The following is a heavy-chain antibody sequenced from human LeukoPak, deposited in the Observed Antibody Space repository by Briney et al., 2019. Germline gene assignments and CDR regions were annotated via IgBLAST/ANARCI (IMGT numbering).Heavy chain of an antibody. J-gene: IGHJ2*01. CDR3: ARPPTPQTADRYFDL. CDR1: GGSISSSSYY. V-gene: IGHV4-39*01. Sequence: PSETLSLTCTVSGGSISSSSYYWGWIRQPPGKGLEWIGSIYYSGSTYYNPSLKSRVTISVDTSKNQFSLKLSSVTAADTAVYYCARPPTPQTADRYFDLWGRGTLVTVSS. CDR2: IYYSGST.